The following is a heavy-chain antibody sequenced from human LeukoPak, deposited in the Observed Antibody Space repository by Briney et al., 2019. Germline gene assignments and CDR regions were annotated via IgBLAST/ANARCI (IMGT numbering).Heavy chain of an antibody. D-gene: IGHD3-3*01. J-gene: IGHJ4*02. CDR2: IYHSGST. V-gene: IGHV4-38-2*01. Sequence: PSETLSLTCAVSGYSISSGYYWGWIRQPPGKGLEWIGSIYHSGSTYYNPSLKSRVTISVDTSKNQFSLKLSSVTAADTAMYYCARHYYDFWSGYEPPDWGQGTLVTVSS. CDR3: ARHYYDFWSGYEPPD. CDR1: GYSISSGYY.